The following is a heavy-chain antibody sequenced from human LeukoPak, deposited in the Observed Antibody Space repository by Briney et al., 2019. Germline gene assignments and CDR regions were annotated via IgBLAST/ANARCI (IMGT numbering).Heavy chain of an antibody. V-gene: IGHV1-24*01. J-gene: IGHJ4*02. CDR2: FDPEDGET. CDR3: ATGKAYYYDSSGYLFDY. CDR1: GYTLTELS. D-gene: IGHD3-22*01. Sequence: ASVKVSCKVSGYTLTELSMHWVRQAPGKGLEWMGGFDPEDGETIYAQKFQGRVTMTEDTSTDTAYMELSRLRSEDTAVYYCATGKAYYYDSSGYLFDYWGQGTLVTVSS.